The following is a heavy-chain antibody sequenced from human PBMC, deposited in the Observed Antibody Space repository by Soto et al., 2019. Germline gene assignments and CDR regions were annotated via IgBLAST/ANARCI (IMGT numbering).Heavy chain of an antibody. Sequence: QVQLVQSGAEVKKPGASVKVSCKASGYTFTSYGISWVRQAPGQGLEWMGWISAYNGNTNYAQKLQGRVTLTTDTSTSTAYMELRSLRSDDTAVYYCARWSGSKGPYYYYGMDVWGQGTTVTVSS. D-gene: IGHD1-26*01. CDR1: GYTFTSYG. J-gene: IGHJ6*02. CDR3: ARWSGSKGPYYYYGMDV. CDR2: ISAYNGNT. V-gene: IGHV1-18*01.